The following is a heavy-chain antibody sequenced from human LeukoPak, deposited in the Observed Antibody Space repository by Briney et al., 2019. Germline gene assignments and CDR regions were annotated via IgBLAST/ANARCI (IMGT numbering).Heavy chain of an antibody. CDR2: IIPILGIA. D-gene: IGHD3-22*01. CDR1: GGTFSSYA. V-gene: IGHV1-69*04. Sequence: ASVKVSCKASGGTFSSYAISWVRQAPGQGLEWMGRIIPILGIANYAQKFQGRVTITADESTSTAYMELSSLRSEDTAVYYCARGQQKAMIPLDYWGQGTLVTVSS. CDR3: ARGQQKAMIPLDY. J-gene: IGHJ4*02.